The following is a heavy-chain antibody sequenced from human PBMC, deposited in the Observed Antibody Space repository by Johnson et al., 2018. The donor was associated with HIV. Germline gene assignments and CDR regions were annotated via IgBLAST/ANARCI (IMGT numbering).Heavy chain of an antibody. Sequence: QVQLVESGGGVVQPGRSLRLSCAASGFTFSSYPMHWVRQAPGKGLEWVAVIPYDGSNKYYADSVKGRFTISRDNSKNTLYLQMNSLRAEDTAVYYCARDGLEVDAFDIWGQGTMVTVSS. CDR2: IPYDGSNK. D-gene: IGHD3-3*01. J-gene: IGHJ3*02. CDR1: GFTFSSYP. V-gene: IGHV3-30-3*01. CDR3: ARDGLEVDAFDI.